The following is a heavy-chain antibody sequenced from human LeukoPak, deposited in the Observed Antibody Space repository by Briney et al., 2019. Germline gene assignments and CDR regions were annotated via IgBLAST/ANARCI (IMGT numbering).Heavy chain of an antibody. Sequence: GGSLRLSCAASGFTFSSYAMSWVRQAPGMGLEWLSYISASRDITYYADSVKGRFTISRDNAKNSLYLQMNSLRAEDTAVYYCAKDPSSTGDDAFDIWGQGTMVTVSS. D-gene: IGHD2-2*01. CDR1: GFTFSSYA. CDR2: ISASRDIT. J-gene: IGHJ3*02. CDR3: AKDPSSTGDDAFDI. V-gene: IGHV3-23*01.